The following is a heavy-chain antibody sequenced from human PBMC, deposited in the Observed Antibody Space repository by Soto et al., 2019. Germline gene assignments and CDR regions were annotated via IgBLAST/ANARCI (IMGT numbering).Heavy chain of an antibody. V-gene: IGHV3-30*18. D-gene: IGHD2-15*01. CDR3: GKDTLDCSGGDCPLFYYSGMDV. J-gene: IGHJ6*02. Sequence: QVQLVESGGGVVQPGKSLRLSCATSGFTFRSYGMHWVRQAPGTRLEGLAVISNDGTKKFFADSVKGRLTLSRDNARNKLYMQINSLRAEDTAVYFCGKDTLDCSGGDCPLFYYSGMDVWGQGTTVTVSS. CDR1: GFTFRSYG. CDR2: ISNDGTKK.